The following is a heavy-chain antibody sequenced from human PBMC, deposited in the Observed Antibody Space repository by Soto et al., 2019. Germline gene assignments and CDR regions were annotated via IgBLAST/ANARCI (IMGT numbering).Heavy chain of an antibody. J-gene: IGHJ3*02. CDR2: IIPIFGTA. V-gene: IGHV1-69*06. D-gene: IGHD2-2*01. CDR1: GGTFSSYA. CDR3: ASPDCSSTSWYPFLFDI. Sequence: QVQLVQSGAEVKKPGSSVKVSCKASGGTFSSYAISWVRQAPGQGLEWMGGIIPIFGTANYAQKFQGRVTITADKSTSTAYMELSSLRSEDTAVYYCASPDCSSTSWYPFLFDIWAQGTMVTVSS.